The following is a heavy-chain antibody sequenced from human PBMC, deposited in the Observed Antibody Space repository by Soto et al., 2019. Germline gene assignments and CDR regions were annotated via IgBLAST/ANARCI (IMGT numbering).Heavy chain of an antibody. CDR3: AKDIDY. CDR1: GFTFDDYA. J-gene: IGHJ4*02. V-gene: IGHV3-9*01. Sequence: GGSLRLSCAASGFTFDDYAMHWVRQAPGKGLEWVSGISWNSGSIGYADSVKGRFTISRDNAKNSLYLQMNSLRAEDTALYYCAKDIDYWGQGTLVTVSS. CDR2: ISWNSGSI.